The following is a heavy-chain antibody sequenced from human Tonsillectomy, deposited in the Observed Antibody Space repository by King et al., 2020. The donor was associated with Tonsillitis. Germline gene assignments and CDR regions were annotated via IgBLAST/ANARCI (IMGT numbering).Heavy chain of an antibody. CDR1: GFTFSSFA. CDR2: ISAGGGTI. D-gene: IGHD3-3*01. Sequence: VQLVESGGGLVQPGGPLRLSCVGSGFTFSSFAMSWVRQAPGKGREWVSGISAGGGTIYYADSVKGRFTISRDNSENTLFLQMNSLRAEDTAIYYCAKAFYDFWRGYSDAFDIWGQGTMVTVSS. V-gene: IGHV3-23*04. CDR3: AKAFYDFWRGYSDAFDI. J-gene: IGHJ3*02.